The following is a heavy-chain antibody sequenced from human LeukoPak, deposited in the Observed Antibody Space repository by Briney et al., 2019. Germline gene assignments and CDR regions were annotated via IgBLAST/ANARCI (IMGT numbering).Heavy chain of an antibody. V-gene: IGHV3-23*01. CDR3: AKSVKTRITIFGVVTRNDY. Sequence: GGSLRLSCAASGFTFTNYAMTWVRQAPGKGLEWVSAISGSGGSTYYADSVKGRFTISRDNSKNTLYLQMNSLRAEDTAVYYCAKSVKTRITIFGVVTRNDYWGQGTLVTVSS. D-gene: IGHD3-3*01. CDR1: GFTFTNYA. J-gene: IGHJ4*02. CDR2: ISGSGGST.